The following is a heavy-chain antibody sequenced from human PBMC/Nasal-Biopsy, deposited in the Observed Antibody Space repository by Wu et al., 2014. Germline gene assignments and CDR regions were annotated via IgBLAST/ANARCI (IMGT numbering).Heavy chain of an antibody. CDR1: GVSLRAKTYY. Sequence: TLSLTCTVSGVSLRAKTYYWAWIRQSQRGDWSGLAVVFSNGDTYHNPSLVSRMTTSIDTSTNEFSLEVTSVTDADTAVYYCAREVPGSTWHSTRTYYLDHWGRGTPVTVSA. CDR3: AREVPGSTWHSTRTYYLDH. D-gene: IGHD6-13*01. CDR2: VFSNGDT. V-gene: IGHV4-39*02. J-gene: IGHJ4*02.